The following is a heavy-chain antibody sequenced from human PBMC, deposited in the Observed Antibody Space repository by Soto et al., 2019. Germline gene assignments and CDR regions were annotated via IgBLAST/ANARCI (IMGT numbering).Heavy chain of an antibody. Sequence: QVQLVQSGAEVEKPGASVKVSCKASGYTFTSYGISWVRQAPGQGLEWMGWISAYNGNTNYAQKLQGRVTMTTDTSTSTAYMELRSLRSDDTAVYYCATYYDFWSGYYRNGMDVWGQGTTVTVSS. CDR2: ISAYNGNT. V-gene: IGHV1-18*01. J-gene: IGHJ6*02. CDR3: ATYYDFWSGYYRNGMDV. CDR1: GYTFTSYG. D-gene: IGHD3-3*01.